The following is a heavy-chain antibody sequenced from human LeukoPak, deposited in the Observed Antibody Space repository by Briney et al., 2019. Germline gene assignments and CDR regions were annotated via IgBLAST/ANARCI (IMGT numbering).Heavy chain of an antibody. CDR2: ISGSGGST. V-gene: IGHV3-23*01. D-gene: IGHD2-15*01. J-gene: IGHJ5*02. Sequence: PGGSLRLSCAASGFTFSSYAMSWVRQAQGKGLEWVSAISGSGGSTSYADSVKGRFTISRDNSKNTLYLQMNSLRAEDTAVYYCAKSPAVITGWFDLWGQGTLVTVSS. CDR1: GFTFSSYA. CDR3: AKSPAVITGWFDL.